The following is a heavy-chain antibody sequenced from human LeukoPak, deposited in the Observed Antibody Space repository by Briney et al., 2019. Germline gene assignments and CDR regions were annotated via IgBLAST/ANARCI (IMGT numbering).Heavy chain of an antibody. Sequence: GGSLRLSCAASGFTASTNYMSWVRQAPGKGLEWVSVMYSGGSTYYADSVKGRFTISRDNSMNTLYLQMNSLRAEDTAVYYCARASIAAAGYYFDYWGQGSLVTVSS. CDR3: ARASIAAAGYYFDY. CDR1: GFTASTNY. V-gene: IGHV3-66*01. J-gene: IGHJ4*02. D-gene: IGHD6-13*01. CDR2: MYSGGST.